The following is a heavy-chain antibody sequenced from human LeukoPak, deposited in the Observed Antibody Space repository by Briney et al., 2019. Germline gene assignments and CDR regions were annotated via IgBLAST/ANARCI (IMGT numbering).Heavy chain of an antibody. CDR1: GYTFTRYF. J-gene: IGHJ4*02. Sequence: GASVKVSCKASGYTFTRYFMHWVRQAPGQGLGGMGGINPNSGGTNYAQKFQGRVTMTRDTSISTAYMELSRLRSDDTAVYYCASLDGYGMATITSLYYFDYWGQGTLVTVSS. CDR2: INPNSGGT. V-gene: IGHV1-2*02. CDR3: ASLDGYGMATITSLYYFDY. D-gene: IGHD5-24*01.